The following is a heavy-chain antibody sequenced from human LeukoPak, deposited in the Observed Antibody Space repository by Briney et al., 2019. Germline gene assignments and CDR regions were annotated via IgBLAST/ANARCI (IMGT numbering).Heavy chain of an antibody. V-gene: IGHV3-33*01. Sequence: GGSLRLFCAASGFTFSSYGMHWVRQAPGKGLEWVAVIWYDGSNKYYADSVKGRFTISRDNSKNTLYLQMNSLRAEDTAVYYWERAPSEYCSGGSCYSPIDYWGQGTLVTVSS. CDR1: GFTFSSYG. CDR3: ERAPSEYCSGGSCYSPIDY. J-gene: IGHJ4*02. D-gene: IGHD2-15*01. CDR2: IWYDGSNK.